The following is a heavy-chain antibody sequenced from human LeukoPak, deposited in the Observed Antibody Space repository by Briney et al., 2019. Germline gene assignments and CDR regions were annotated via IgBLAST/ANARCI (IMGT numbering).Heavy chain of an antibody. J-gene: IGHJ6*02. CDR1: GFTFSSYA. D-gene: IGHD3-22*01. CDR2: ISGSGGST. Sequence: GGSLRLSCAASGFTFSSYAMSWVRQAPGKGLEWVSAISGSGGSTYYADSVKGRFTISRDNSKNTLYLQMSSLRAEDTAVYYCAKEGRITMIVVVINGMDVWGQGTTVTVSS. V-gene: IGHV3-23*01. CDR3: AKEGRITMIVVVINGMDV.